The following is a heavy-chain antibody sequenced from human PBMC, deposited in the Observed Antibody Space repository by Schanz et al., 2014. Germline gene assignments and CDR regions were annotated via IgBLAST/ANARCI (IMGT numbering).Heavy chain of an antibody. CDR2: ISYDGSKK. D-gene: IGHD6-19*01. V-gene: IGHV3-33*03. CDR1: GFMFSSYG. J-gene: IGHJ4*02. CDR3: AASSGWHPSTDY. Sequence: QVQLVESGGGVVQPGRSLRLSCAASGFMFSSYGMHWVRQAPGKGLEWVGVISYDGSKKSYADSVKGRFTISRDSAENSLYLQMNSLRAEDTAVYYCAASSGWHPSTDYWGQGTLVTVSS.